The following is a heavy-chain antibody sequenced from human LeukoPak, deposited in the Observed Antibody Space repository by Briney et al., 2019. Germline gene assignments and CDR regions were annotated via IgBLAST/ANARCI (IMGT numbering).Heavy chain of an antibody. CDR1: GGSTSSGDYY. Sequence: SQTLSLTCTVSGGSTSSGDYYWSWIRQPPGKGLEWIGYIYYTGSTYYNPSLRSRVTISVDTSSKQFSLKLSSVTAADTAVYYRATVEAGGGYYNAIASGVDVWGQGTVVTVSS. CDR2: IYYTGST. V-gene: IGHV4-30-4*01. CDR3: ATVEAGGGYYNAIASGVDV. J-gene: IGHJ3*01. D-gene: IGHD3-22*01.